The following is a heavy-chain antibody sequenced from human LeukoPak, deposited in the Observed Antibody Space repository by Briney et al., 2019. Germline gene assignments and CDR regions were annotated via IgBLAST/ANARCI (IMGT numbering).Heavy chain of an antibody. V-gene: IGHV3-74*01. Sequence: PGGTLRLSCAASGFTFSSYWMHWVRQAPGKGLVWVSRINSDGSSTSYADSVKGRFTISRDNAKNSLYLQMNSLRAEDTAVYYCARDALRPSGIAAAGTWDYWGQGTLVTVSS. CDR3: ARDALRPSGIAAAGTWDY. J-gene: IGHJ4*02. D-gene: IGHD6-13*01. CDR2: INSDGSST. CDR1: GFTFSSYW.